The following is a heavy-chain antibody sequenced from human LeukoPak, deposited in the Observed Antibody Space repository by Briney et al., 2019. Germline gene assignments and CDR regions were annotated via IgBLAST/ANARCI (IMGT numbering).Heavy chain of an antibody. Sequence: GGSLRLSCAASGFTFSGYAMTWVRQAQGEGMEWVSTTSGRGESTNYADSVEGRFTISRDNSKNTMYMQVNSLRAEDTAVYYCAKGKLVPAALFDYWGQGTLVTVSS. CDR3: AKGKLVPAALFDY. V-gene: IGHV3-23*01. CDR1: GFTFSGYA. J-gene: IGHJ4*02. D-gene: IGHD2-2*01. CDR2: TSGRGEST.